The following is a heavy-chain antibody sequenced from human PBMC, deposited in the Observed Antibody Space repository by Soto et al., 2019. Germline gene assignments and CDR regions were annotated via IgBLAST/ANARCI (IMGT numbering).Heavy chain of an antibody. CDR2: ISSSSSYI. CDR3: ARDGLYYDILTGYYIADYYYYGMDV. CDR1: GFTFSSYS. V-gene: IGHV3-21*01. D-gene: IGHD3-9*01. Sequence: PGGSLRLSCAASGFTFSSYSMNWVRQAPGKGLEWVSSISSSSSYIYYADSVKGRVAISRDNAKNSLYLQMNSLRAEDTAVYYCARDGLYYDILTGYYIADYYYYGMDVWGQGTTVTVAS. J-gene: IGHJ6*02.